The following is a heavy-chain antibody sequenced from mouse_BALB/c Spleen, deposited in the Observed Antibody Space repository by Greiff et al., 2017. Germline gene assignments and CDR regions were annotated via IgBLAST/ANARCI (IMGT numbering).Heavy chain of an antibody. J-gene: IGHJ3*01. CDR1: GYAFTNYL. CDR3: ARGDKFAY. Sequence: VQLQQSGAELVRPGTSVKVSCKASGYAFTNYLIEWVKQRPGQGLEWIGVINPGSGGTNYNEKFKGKATLTAEKSSSTAYMQLSSLTSDDSAVYFCARGDKFAYWGQGTLVTVSA. V-gene: IGHV1-54*01. CDR2: INPGSGGT.